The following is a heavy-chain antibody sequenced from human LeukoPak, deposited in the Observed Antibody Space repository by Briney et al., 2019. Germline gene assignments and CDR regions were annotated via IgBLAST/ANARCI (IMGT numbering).Heavy chain of an antibody. Sequence: SETLSLTCTVSGGSMSPYHWGWIRQPPGKGLEWIGYIYSSGSTNYNPSLKSRVTMSVDTSKSQFSLNVDSMTAADTAVYYCARGGPSSKYFDSWGQGTLVTVSS. J-gene: IGHJ4*02. CDR2: IYSSGST. CDR3: ARGGPSSKYFDS. D-gene: IGHD2-2*01. CDR1: GGSMSPYH. V-gene: IGHV4-59*01.